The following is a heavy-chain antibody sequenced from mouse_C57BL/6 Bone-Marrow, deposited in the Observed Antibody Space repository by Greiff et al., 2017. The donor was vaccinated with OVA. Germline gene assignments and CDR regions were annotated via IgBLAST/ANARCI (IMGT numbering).Heavy chain of an antibody. J-gene: IGHJ2*01. V-gene: IGHV1-82*01. D-gene: IGHD2-3*01. Sequence: QVQLQQSGPELVKPGASVKISCKASGYAFSSSWMNWLKQRPGKGLEWIGRIYPGDGDTNYNGKFKGKATLTADKSSSTAYMQLSSLTSEDSAVYFCARHEDGYYASYFDYWGQGTTLTVSS. CDR1: GYAFSSSW. CDR2: IYPGDGDT. CDR3: ARHEDGYYASYFDY.